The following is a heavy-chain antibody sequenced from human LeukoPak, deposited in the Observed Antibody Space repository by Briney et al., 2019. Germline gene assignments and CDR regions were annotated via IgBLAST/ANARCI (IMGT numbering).Heavy chain of an antibody. D-gene: IGHD3-16*01. CDR1: GFTFSGYA. CDR3: AKRGGYITTRQRTDTLDY. J-gene: IGHJ4*02. V-gene: IGHV3-23*01. Sequence: GGSLRLSCAASGFTFSGYAMSWVRQAPGKGLEWVSAISGSGDSTYYADSVKGRFTISRDNSKNTLYLQMSSLRAEDTAVYYCAKRGGYITTRQRTDTLDYWGQGTLVTVSS. CDR2: ISGSGDST.